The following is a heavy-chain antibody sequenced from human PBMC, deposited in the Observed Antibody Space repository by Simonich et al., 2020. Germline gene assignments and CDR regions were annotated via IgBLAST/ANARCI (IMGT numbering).Heavy chain of an antibody. CDR1: GFTVSSNY. D-gene: IGHD3-16*01. J-gene: IGHJ4*02. V-gene: IGHV3-53*04. CDR2: IYGGGST. CDR3: ARDGLGIGYFDY. Sequence: EVQLVESGGGLVQPGGSLRLSCAASGFTVSSNYMSWVRQAQGKGLEWVSVIYGGGSTYDADSGKGRFTISRHNSKNTLYLQMNSLRAEDTAVYYCARDGLGIGYFDYWGQGTLVTVSS.